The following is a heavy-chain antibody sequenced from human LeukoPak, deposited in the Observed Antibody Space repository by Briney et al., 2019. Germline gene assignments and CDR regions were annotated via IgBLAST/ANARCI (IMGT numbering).Heavy chain of an antibody. J-gene: IGHJ3*02. CDR3: AKDPASGLWFGEFGAFDI. V-gene: IGHV3-23*01. D-gene: IGHD3-10*01. CDR2: ISGSGGST. Sequence: GGSLRLSCAASGFTFSSYGMHWVRQAPGKGLEWVSAISGSGGSTYYADSVKGRFTISRDNSKNTLYLQMNSLRAEDTAVYYCAKDPASGLWFGEFGAFDIWGQGTMVTVSS. CDR1: GFTFSSYG.